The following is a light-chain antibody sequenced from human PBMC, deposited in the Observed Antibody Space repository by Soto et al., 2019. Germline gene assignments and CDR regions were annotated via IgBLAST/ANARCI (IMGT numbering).Light chain of an antibody. CDR3: ATWDDSLSGGGV. J-gene: IGLJ3*02. CDR2: RNN. V-gene: IGLV1-47*01. CDR1: SSNIGSDY. Sequence: QSVLTQPPSASGTPGQRVTISCSGSSSNIGSDYVYWYQQLPGTSPKLLIYRNNQRPSGVPDRFSGSKSGTSDSLAISGLRSEDEADYYCATWDDSLSGGGVFGGGTKVTVL.